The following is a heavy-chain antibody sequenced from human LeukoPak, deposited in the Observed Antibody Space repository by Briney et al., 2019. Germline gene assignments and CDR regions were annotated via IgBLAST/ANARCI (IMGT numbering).Heavy chain of an antibody. V-gene: IGHV3-23*01. Sequence: PGGSLRLSCAASGFTLSNYAMSWVRQAPGKGLEWVSSITGRSGSTYYADPVKGRFTISRDTSRNTLHLQMSSLRAEDTASYYCAKGSAQTGYYFDYWGQGTLVTVSS. CDR3: AKGSAQTGYYFDY. J-gene: IGHJ4*02. CDR1: GFTLSNYA. CDR2: ITGRSGST. D-gene: IGHD3-10*01.